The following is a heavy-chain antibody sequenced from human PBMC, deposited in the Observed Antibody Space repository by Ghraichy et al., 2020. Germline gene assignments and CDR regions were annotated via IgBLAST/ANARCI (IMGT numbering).Heavy chain of an antibody. V-gene: IGHV3-23*01. CDR2: ISGSGGST. J-gene: IGHJ4*02. Sequence: GESLNISCAASGFTFSSYAMSWVRQAPGKGLEWVSAISGSGGSTYYADSVKGRFTISRDNSKNTLYLQMNSLRAEDTAVYYCAKDLGYCSSTSCSNYWGQGTLVTVSS. D-gene: IGHD2-2*01. CDR3: AKDLGYCSSTSCSNY. CDR1: GFTFSSYA.